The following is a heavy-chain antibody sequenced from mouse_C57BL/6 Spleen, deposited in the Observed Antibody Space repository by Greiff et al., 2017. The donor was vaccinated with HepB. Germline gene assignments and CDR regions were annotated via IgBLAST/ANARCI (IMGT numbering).Heavy chain of an antibody. CDR1: GYTFTSYW. D-gene: IGHD3-3*01. CDR2: IHPNSGST. J-gene: IGHJ4*01. CDR3: ASRGYDAMDY. Sequence: VQLQQPGAELVKPGASVKLSCKASGYTFTSYWMHWVKQRPGQGLEWIGMIHPNSGSTNYNEKFKSKATLTVDKSSSTAYMQLSSLTSEDAAVYYCASRGYDAMDYWGQGTSVTVSS. V-gene: IGHV1-64*01.